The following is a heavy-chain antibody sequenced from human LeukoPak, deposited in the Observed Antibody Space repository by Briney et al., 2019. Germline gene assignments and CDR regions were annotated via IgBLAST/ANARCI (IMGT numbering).Heavy chain of an antibody. Sequence: GGSLRLSCSASGFIFTPYAMHWVRQAPGKGLEWVALIWYDGSNKYYTDSVKGRLTISRDNSKNTLYLQMNSLRAEDTAIYYCAREGPRGNSQFDYWGQGTLVTVSS. D-gene: IGHD2/OR15-2a*01. J-gene: IGHJ4*02. CDR1: GFIFTPYA. CDR2: IWYDGSNK. CDR3: AREGPRGNSQFDY. V-gene: IGHV3-33*08.